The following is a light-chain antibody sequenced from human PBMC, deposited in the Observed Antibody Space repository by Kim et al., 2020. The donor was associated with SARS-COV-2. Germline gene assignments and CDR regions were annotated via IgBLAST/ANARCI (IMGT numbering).Light chain of an antibody. CDR1: QSLLYSNGNNY. CDR3: MQAVQNTFT. V-gene: IGKV2-28*01. CDR2: FGS. Sequence: EIVMTQSPLSLPVTPGEPASISCRSSQSLLYSNGNNYLDWYVQKPGQSPQLLIYFGSYRASGVPDRFSGSGSGTDFTLKISRVEAEDVGIYYCMQAVQNTFTFGPGTKVDIK. J-gene: IGKJ3*01.